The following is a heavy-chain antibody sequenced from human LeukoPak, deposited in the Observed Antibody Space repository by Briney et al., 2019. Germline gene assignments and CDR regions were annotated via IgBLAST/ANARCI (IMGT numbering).Heavy chain of an antibody. D-gene: IGHD2-15*01. J-gene: IGHJ6*02. V-gene: IGHV4-34*01. CDR3: ARVGDIVVVVAATGRRYGMDV. CDR1: GGSFSGYY. CDR2: INHSGGT. Sequence: SETLSLTCAVYGGSFSGYYWSWIRQPPGKGLEWIGEINHSGGTNYNPSLKSRVTISVDTSKNQFSLKLSSVTAADTAVYYCARVGDIVVVVAATGRRYGMDVWGQGTTVTVSS.